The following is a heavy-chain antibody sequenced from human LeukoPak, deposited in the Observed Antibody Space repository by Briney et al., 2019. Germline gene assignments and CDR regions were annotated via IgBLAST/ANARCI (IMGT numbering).Heavy chain of an antibody. CDR1: GGSISSGGYY. CDR2: IYHSGST. Sequence: PSETLSLTCTVSGGSISSGGYYWSWIRQPPGKGLEWIGYIYHSGSTYYNPSLKSRVTISVDTSKNQFSLKLSSVTAADTAVYYCARATSYGSGSYYTLNYFDYWGQGTLVTVSS. D-gene: IGHD3-10*01. V-gene: IGHV4-30-2*05. J-gene: IGHJ4*02. CDR3: ARATSYGSGSYYTLNYFDY.